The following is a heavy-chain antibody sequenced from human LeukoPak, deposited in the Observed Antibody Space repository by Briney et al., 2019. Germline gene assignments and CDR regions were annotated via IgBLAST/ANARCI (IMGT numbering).Heavy chain of an antibody. Sequence: SETLSLTCTVSGGSISSYYWSWIRHPPGKGLEWIGYIYYSGSTNYNPSLKSRVTISVDTSKNQFSLKLSSVTAADTAVYYCARGQYSSSWYGAFDIWGQGTMVTVSS. CDR2: IYYSGST. J-gene: IGHJ3*02. D-gene: IGHD6-13*01. V-gene: IGHV4-59*01. CDR3: ARGQYSSSWYGAFDI. CDR1: GGSISSYY.